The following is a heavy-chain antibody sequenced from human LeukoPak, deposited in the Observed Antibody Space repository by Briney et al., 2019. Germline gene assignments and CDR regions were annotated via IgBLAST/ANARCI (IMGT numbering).Heavy chain of an antibody. Sequence: SQTLSLTCTVSGGSISSGGYYWSWIRQHPGKGLEWIGYIYYSGRTYYNPSLKSRVTISVDTSKNQFSLKLSSVTAADTAVYYCASGGPSSSLYQGDYWGQGTLVTVSS. CDR3: ASGGPSSSLYQGDY. D-gene: IGHD6-13*01. CDR2: IYYSGRT. CDR1: GGSISSGGYY. J-gene: IGHJ4*02. V-gene: IGHV4-31*03.